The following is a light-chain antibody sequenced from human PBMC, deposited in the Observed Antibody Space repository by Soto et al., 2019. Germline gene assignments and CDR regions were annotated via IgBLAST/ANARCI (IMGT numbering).Light chain of an antibody. Sequence: DIQMTQSPSSLSASVGDRVTITCRASQSTSGSLNWYQQKPGKAPKLLIYATSSLQTGVPSRFSGSSSGTDFTLTIGGLQPDDFATYYCQQTYTVPWTFGQGTKVEIK. CDR1: QSTSGS. V-gene: IGKV1-39*01. J-gene: IGKJ1*01. CDR2: ATS. CDR3: QQTYTVPWT.